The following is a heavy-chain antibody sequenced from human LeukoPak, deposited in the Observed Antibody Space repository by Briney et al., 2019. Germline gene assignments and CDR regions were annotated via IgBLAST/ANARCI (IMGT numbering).Heavy chain of an antibody. D-gene: IGHD3-10*01. Sequence: SETLSLTCTVSGGSISSSSYYWGWIRQPPGKGLEWIGSIYYSVNTYYNPSLKSRVTISLDTSQNQFSLKLTSVTPADTAVYYCARTAKYYYGSETYYFFDYWGQGTLVTVSS. V-gene: IGHV4-39*07. J-gene: IGHJ4*02. CDR2: IYYSVNT. CDR1: GGSISSSSYY. CDR3: ARTAKYYYGSETYYFFDY.